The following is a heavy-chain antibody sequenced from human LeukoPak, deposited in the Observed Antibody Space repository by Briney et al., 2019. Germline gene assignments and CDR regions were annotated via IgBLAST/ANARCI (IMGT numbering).Heavy chain of an antibody. V-gene: IGHV4-59*12. CDR1: GGSFSTYY. J-gene: IGHJ3*02. CDR3: ARSHIAFDI. CDR2: INYSGST. Sequence: SETLSLTCTVSGGSFSTYYWSWIRQPPGKGLEWIGYINYSGSTTYSPSLKSRVTISVDTSKSQFSLKLSSVTAADTALYYCARSHIAFDIWGQGTMVTVSS.